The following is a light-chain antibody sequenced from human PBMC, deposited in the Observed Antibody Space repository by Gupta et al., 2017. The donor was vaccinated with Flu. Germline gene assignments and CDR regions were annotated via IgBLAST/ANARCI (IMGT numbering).Light chain of an antibody. V-gene: IGKV3D-15*01. Sequence: GERVTLTCRASQSVSSELPWYQQKPGKAPRLLIYVASTMPTGIPARFSGSGSGTEFTLTISSLQSEDFAVYYCQQYNNWPLTFGQGTRLEIK. CDR2: VAS. CDR3: QQYNNWPLT. CDR1: QSVSSE. J-gene: IGKJ5*01.